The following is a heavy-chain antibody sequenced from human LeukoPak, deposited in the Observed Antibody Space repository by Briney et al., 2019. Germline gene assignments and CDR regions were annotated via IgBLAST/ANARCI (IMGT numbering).Heavy chain of an antibody. D-gene: IGHD7-27*01. CDR1: GYTFTSYG. V-gene: IGHV1-18*01. J-gene: IGHJ5*02. CDR2: ISAYNGNT. CDR3: ASRTGGNWFDP. Sequence: ASVKVSCKASGYTFTSYGISWVRQAPGQGLEWMGWISAYNGNTNYAQKLPRRVTMTTDTSTSTAYMELRSLRSDDTAVYYCASRTGGNWFDPWGQGTLVTVSS.